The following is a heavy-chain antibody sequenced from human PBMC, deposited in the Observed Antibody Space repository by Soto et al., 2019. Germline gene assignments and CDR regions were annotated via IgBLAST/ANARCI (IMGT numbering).Heavy chain of an antibody. CDR2: ICCSGST. Sequence: SETLSLTCTVSGGSISSGGYYWRWIRQHPGKGLEWIGYICCSGSTYYNPSLKSRVTISVDTSKNQFSLKLSSVTAADTAVYYCARKVVTPYFDYWGQGTLVTVSS. V-gene: IGHV4-31*03. D-gene: IGHD3-22*01. J-gene: IGHJ4*02. CDR1: GGSISSGGYY. CDR3: ARKVVTPYFDY.